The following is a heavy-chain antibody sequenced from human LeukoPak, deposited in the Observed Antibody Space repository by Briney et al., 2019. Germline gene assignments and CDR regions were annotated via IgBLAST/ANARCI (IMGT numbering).Heavy chain of an antibody. CDR1: GFTFSSYS. V-gene: IGHV3-30*04. J-gene: IGHJ4*02. D-gene: IGHD3-16*01. CDR3: ASGVWGSYVNY. CDR2: ISYDGSHK. Sequence: GRSLRLSCAASGFTFSSYSLHWVRQAPGKGLEWVAVISYDGSHKSYADSVQGRFTISRDNAKNTLYLQMNSLRAEDTAVYYCASGVWGSYVNYWGQGTLVTVSS.